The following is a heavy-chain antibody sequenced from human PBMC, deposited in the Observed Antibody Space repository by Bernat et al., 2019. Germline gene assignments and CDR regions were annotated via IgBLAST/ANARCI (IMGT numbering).Heavy chain of an antibody. J-gene: IGHJ5*02. CDR1: GYTFTSYG. CDR2: ISAYNGNT. Sequence: QFQLVQSGAEVKKPGASVKVSCKASGYTFTSYGISWVRQAPGQGLEWMGWISAYNGNTNYAQKLQGRVNMTTDTSTSTAYMELRSLRSDDTAVYYGARDAQYSYGSGTTRRDWFDPWGHRTLVTVS. CDR3: ARDAQYSYGSGTTRRDWFDP. V-gene: IGHV1-18*01. D-gene: IGHD3-10*01.